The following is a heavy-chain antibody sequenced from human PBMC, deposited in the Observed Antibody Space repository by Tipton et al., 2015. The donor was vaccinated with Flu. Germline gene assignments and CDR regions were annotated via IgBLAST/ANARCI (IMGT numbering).Heavy chain of an antibody. J-gene: IGHJ4*02. Sequence: QLVQSGGGVVQPGGSLRLSCAASGFTFSGYGMHWVRQAPGKGLEWVAFIRHDESDKYYADSAKGRFTISRDNSKNALYLLINSLRAEDTAVYYCAKDGWDNSGWYPFDYWGQGALVTVSS. V-gene: IGHV3-30*02. CDR2: IRHDESDK. CDR3: AKDGWDNSGWYPFDY. D-gene: IGHD6-19*01. CDR1: GFTFSGYG.